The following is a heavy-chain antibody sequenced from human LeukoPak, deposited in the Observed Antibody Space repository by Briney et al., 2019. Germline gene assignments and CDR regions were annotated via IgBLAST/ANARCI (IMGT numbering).Heavy chain of an antibody. CDR3: ARRELAGSTAYFDY. Sequence: ASVKVSCTASGYTFNSYYIHWVRQAPGQGLEWMGIINPSGGSTNYAQDFQGRVTMTRDTSTSTVYMELSSLRSEDTAVYYCARRELAGSTAYFDYWGQGTLVTVSS. CDR2: INPSGGST. J-gene: IGHJ4*02. V-gene: IGHV1-46*02. CDR1: GYTFNSYY. D-gene: IGHD1-7*01.